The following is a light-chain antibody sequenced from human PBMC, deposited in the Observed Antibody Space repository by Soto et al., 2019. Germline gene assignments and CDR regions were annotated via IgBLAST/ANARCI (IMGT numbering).Light chain of an antibody. J-gene: IGKJ4*01. CDR1: QNININ. Sequence: EIVMTQSPLTLSVSPGERATLSCRASQNININLAWYQQRPGQAPRVLIYGASSRASGIPDRFSGSGSGTDFSLTIDRLEPDDFAFYYCQQYKDWPQPTFGGGTRVEIK. CDR3: QQYKDWPQPT. CDR2: GAS. V-gene: IGKV3D-15*01.